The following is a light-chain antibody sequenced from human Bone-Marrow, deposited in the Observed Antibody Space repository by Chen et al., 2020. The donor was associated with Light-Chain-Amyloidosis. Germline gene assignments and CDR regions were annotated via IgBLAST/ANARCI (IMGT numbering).Light chain of an antibody. CDR3: QSYQGSSQGV. Sequence: NFMLTQPHSVSESPGKTVIISCTRRSGSIATNYVQWYQQRPGSSPTTVIYEDDQRPSGVPVRFSGSIDRSYNSASLTISGLKTEDEADYYCQSYQGSSQGVFGGGTKLTVL. V-gene: IGLV6-57*01. J-gene: IGLJ3*02. CDR1: SGSIATNY. CDR2: EDD.